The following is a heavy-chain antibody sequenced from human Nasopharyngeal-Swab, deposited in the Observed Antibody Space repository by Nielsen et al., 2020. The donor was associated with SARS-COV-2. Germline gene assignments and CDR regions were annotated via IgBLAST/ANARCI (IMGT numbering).Heavy chain of an antibody. CDR1: GFTFSSYS. V-gene: IGHV3-48*04. CDR3: ARDLYRGYCTGGVCYGFDY. Sequence: GGSLRLSCAASGFTFSSYSMNWVRQAPGKGLEWVSYISSSSSTIYYADSVKGRFTISRDNAENSLYLQMNSLRAEDTAVYYCARDLYRGYCTGGVCYGFDYWGQGTLVTVSS. D-gene: IGHD2-8*02. CDR2: ISSSSSTI. J-gene: IGHJ4*02.